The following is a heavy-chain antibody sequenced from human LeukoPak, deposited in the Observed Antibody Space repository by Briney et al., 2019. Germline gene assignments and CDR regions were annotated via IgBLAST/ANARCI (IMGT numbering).Heavy chain of an antibody. CDR1: GFTFSNYW. J-gene: IGHJ4*02. V-gene: IGHV3-7*01. Sequence: GGSLRHSCEASGFTFSNYWMSWVRQAPGKGLEWVANIKQDGNEKYYVDSVKGRFTISRDNAKNSLYLQMNSLRAEDTTVYYCAREGHRRGLDLWGQATRLTVSS. CDR3: AREGHRRGLDL. CDR2: IKQDGNEK. D-gene: IGHD3/OR15-3a*01.